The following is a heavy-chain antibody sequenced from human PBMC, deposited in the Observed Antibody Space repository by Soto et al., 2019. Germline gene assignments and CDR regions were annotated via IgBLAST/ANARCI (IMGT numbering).Heavy chain of an antibody. J-gene: IGHJ4*02. CDR2: IYYSGST. CDR1: GGSISSYY. Sequence: KTSETLSLICTVSGGSISSYYWSWIRQPPGKGLEWIGYIYYSGSTNYNPSLKSRVTISVDTSKNQFSLKLSSVTAADTAVYYCARDVYGGNSFDYWGQGTLVTVSS. D-gene: IGHD4-17*01. CDR3: ARDVYGGNSFDY. V-gene: IGHV4-59*01.